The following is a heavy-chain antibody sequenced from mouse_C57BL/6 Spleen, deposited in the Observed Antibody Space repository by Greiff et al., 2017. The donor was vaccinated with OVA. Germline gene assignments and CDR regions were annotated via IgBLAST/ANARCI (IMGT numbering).Heavy chain of an antibody. CDR1: GYTFTDYE. CDR3: TRDAITTVVAPNYYAMDY. J-gene: IGHJ4*01. V-gene: IGHV1-15*01. Sequence: VQLVESGAELVRPGASVTLSCKASGYTFTDYEMHWVKQTPVHGLEWIGAIDPETGGTAYNQKFKGKAILTADKSSSTAYMELRSLTSEDSAVYYCTRDAITTVVAPNYYAMDYWGQGTSVTVSS. D-gene: IGHD1-1*01. CDR2: IDPETGGT.